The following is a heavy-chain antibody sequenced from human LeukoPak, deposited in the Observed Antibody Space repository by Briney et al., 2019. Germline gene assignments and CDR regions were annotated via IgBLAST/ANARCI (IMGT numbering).Heavy chain of an antibody. D-gene: IGHD6-19*01. CDR3: GRGVAGNYYFDY. CDR1: GGSISSGSYY. CDR2: IYTSGST. Sequence: SQTLSLTCTVSGGSISSGSYYWSWIRQPAGKGLVWIGRIYTSGSTNYNPSLKSRVTISVDTSKNQFSLKLSSVTAADTAVYYCGRGVAGNYYFDYWGQGTLVTVSS. J-gene: IGHJ4*02. V-gene: IGHV4-61*02.